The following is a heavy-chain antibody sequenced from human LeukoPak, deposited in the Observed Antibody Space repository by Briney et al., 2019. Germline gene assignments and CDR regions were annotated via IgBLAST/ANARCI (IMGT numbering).Heavy chain of an antibody. J-gene: IGHJ4*02. V-gene: IGHV3-23*01. CDR1: GFTFTNVW. Sequence: PGGSLRLSCAASGFTFTNVWMRWVRQAPGKGLEWVSSISGNGVGTYYADSVKGRFTISRDNSKNSLNLQMNSLRVEDTAVYYCAKRGSTTYHFDSWGQGTLVTVSS. CDR3: AKRGSTTYHFDS. CDR2: ISGNGVGT. D-gene: IGHD2-2*01.